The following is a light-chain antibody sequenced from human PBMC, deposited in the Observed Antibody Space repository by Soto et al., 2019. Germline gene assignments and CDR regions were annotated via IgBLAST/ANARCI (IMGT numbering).Light chain of an antibody. CDR1: QSASSRY. V-gene: IGKV3-20*01. CDR2: GAS. Sequence: EIVLTQSPGTLSLSPGERATLSCRAGQSASSRYLAWYQLKPGQAPRVLIYGASSRATGIPDRFSGSGSETDFTLTISRLEPEDFAVYYCLQYGSSPWTFGQGTKVEIK. J-gene: IGKJ1*01. CDR3: LQYGSSPWT.